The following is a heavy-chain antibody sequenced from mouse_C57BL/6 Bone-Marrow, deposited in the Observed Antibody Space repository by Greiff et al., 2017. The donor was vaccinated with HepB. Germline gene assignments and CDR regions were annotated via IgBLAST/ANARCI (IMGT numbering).Heavy chain of an antibody. CDR2: IYPRSGNT. D-gene: IGHD1-1*01. CDR3: ALLLRSRDAMDY. J-gene: IGHJ4*01. Sequence: QVQLKESGAELARPGASVKLSCKASGYTFTSYGISWVKQRTGQGLEWIGEIYPRSGNTYYNEKFKGKATLTADKSSSTAYMELRSLTSEDSAVYFCALLLRSRDAMDYWGQGTSVTVSS. CDR1: GYTFTSYG. V-gene: IGHV1-81*01.